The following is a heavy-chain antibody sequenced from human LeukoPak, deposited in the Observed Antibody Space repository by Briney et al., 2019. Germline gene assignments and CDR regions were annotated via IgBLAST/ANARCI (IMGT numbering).Heavy chain of an antibody. CDR2: INHSGGT. V-gene: IGHV4-34*01. D-gene: IGHD2-15*01. CDR1: GGSFSGYY. Sequence: SETLSLSCAVYGGSFSGYYWSWIRQPQGKGLEWIGEINHSGGTNYNPSLKTRVTISVDTSKHQFSLKLSSVTAADTAVYYCARLAGTDYWGQGTLVTVSS. CDR3: ARLAGTDY. J-gene: IGHJ4*02.